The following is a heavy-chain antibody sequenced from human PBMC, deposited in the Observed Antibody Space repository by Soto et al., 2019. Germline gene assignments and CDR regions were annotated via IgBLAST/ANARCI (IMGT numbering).Heavy chain of an antibody. Sequence: EEQLVDSGGGWVQPGGSLRLTCAASGFTFSSYAMNWVRQAPGRGLDWIANISGDDGTTYYADSVKGRFTISRDTDKSSVYLHMTSLRDEDPAVYSCASDRGRHGNSGYPVVDAWGQGTLVTVSS. CDR1: GFTFSSYA. V-gene: IGHV3-48*02. CDR2: ISGDDGTT. D-gene: IGHD2-15*01. J-gene: IGHJ5*02. CDR3: ASDRGRHGNSGYPVVDA.